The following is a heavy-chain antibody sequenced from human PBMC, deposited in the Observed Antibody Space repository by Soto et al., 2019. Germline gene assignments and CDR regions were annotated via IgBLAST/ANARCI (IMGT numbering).Heavy chain of an antibody. D-gene: IGHD4-4*01. V-gene: IGHV4-34*01. J-gene: IGHJ4*02. CDR2: IKHSGSA. CDR3: ARDPTDYSNADYFDF. CDR1: GGALRGFY. Sequence: PPENPCLTCAVYGGALRGFYWNWVRQPRRKGVEWIGGIKHSGSANYKPSPKSRGTISVDTSKNKFSLKMISVTAADTAVYYCARDPTDYSNADYFDFWGQGTLVIVS.